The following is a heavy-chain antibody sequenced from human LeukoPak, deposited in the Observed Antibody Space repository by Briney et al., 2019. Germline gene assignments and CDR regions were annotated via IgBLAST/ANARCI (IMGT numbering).Heavy chain of an antibody. D-gene: IGHD2-2*01. Sequence: PSETLSLTCTVSGGSISSYYWSWIRQPPGKGLEWIGSMYYSGGTYYNPSLKSRVTISIETSKNQFSLKLNSVTAADTAVYYCARLVRYCSTDTCYPFDYWGQGTLVTVSS. CDR1: GGSISSYY. J-gene: IGHJ4*02. V-gene: IGHV4-39*01. CDR2: MYYSGGT. CDR3: ARLVRYCSTDTCYPFDY.